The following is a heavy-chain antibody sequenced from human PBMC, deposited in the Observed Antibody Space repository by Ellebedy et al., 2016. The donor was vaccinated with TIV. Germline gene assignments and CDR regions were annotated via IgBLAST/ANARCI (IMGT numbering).Heavy chain of an antibody. J-gene: IGHJ4*02. Sequence: MPSETLSLTCTVSGGSVRSGSYYWSWIRQPTGKELAWIGYIYDSGSTNHNHSLKSQVTISVDTSKTQFSLKLSSVTAADTAVYYCARAAQPNCSGGSCYRIDYWGQGTLVTVSS. CDR2: IYDSGST. V-gene: IGHV4-61*01. CDR1: GGSVRSGSYY. CDR3: ARAAQPNCSGGSCYRIDY. D-gene: IGHD2-15*01.